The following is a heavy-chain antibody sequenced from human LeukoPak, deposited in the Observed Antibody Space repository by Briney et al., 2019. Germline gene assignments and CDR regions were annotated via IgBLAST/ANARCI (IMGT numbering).Heavy chain of an antibody. CDR3: APLGYCSDTSCSDTDY. CDR2: ISGSDGST. V-gene: IGHV3-23*01. D-gene: IGHD2-2*01. J-gene: IGHJ4*02. CDR1: GFTFSSYA. Sequence: GGSLRLSCAASGFTFSSYAMSWVRQAPGKGLEWVSTISGSDGSTYYADSLKGRFTISRDNSKNTLYLQINSLRAEDTAVYYCAPLGYCSDTSCSDTDYWGQGTLVTVSS.